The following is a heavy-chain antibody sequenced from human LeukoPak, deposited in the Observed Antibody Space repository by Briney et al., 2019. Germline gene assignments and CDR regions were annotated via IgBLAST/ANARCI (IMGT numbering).Heavy chain of an antibody. J-gene: IGHJ6*02. CDR1: GFTFSSYG. CDR3: ARDPSSKYCSGGDCYLGYYGMDV. V-gene: IGHV3-30*03. Sequence: GGSLRLSCAASGFTFSSYGMHWVRQAPGKGLEWVAIISYDGSNKYYADSVKGRFTISRDNSKNTLYLQMNSLRAEDTAVYYCARDPSSKYCSGGDCYLGYYGMDVWGQGTTVTVSS. CDR2: ISYDGSNK. D-gene: IGHD2-15*01.